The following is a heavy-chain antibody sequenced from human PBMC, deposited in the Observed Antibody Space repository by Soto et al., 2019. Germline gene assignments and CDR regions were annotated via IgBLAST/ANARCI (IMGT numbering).Heavy chain of an antibody. D-gene: IGHD6-13*01. Sequence: GASVKVSCKASGYTFTSYYMHWVRQAPGQGLEWMGIINPSGGSTSYAQKFQGRVTMTRDTSTSTVYMELSSLRSEDTAVYYYARLAAAGTKTYYYYGMDVWGQGTTVTVSS. CDR3: ARLAAAGTKTYYYYGMDV. CDR1: GYTFTSYY. J-gene: IGHJ6*02. V-gene: IGHV1-46*01. CDR2: INPSGGST.